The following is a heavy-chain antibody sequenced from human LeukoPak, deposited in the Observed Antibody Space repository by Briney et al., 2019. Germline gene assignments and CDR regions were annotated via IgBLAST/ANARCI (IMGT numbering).Heavy chain of an antibody. D-gene: IGHD5/OR15-5a*01. V-gene: IGHV3-48*01. Sequence: GGSLRLSCAASGFTFSSYSMNWVRQAPGKGLEWVSYISSSSSTIYYADSVKGRFTISRDNAKNSLYLQMNSLRAEDTAVYYCARESTSERPGHWGQGTLVTVSS. J-gene: IGHJ4*02. CDR1: GFTFSSYS. CDR3: ARESTSERPGH. CDR2: ISSSSSTI.